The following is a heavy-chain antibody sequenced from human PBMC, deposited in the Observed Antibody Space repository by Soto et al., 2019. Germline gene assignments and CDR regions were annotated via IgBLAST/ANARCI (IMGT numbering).Heavy chain of an antibody. CDR2: IYYSGST. CDR3: ARSDYYDSSGYYHKFFDY. Sequence: SETLSLTCTVSGGSISSSSYYWGWIRQPPGKELEWIGSIYYSGSTYYNPSLKSRVTISVDTSKNQFSLKLSSMTAADTAVYYCARSDYYDSSGYYHKFFDYWGQGTLVTV. V-gene: IGHV4-39*01. J-gene: IGHJ4*02. D-gene: IGHD3-22*01. CDR1: GGSISSSSYY.